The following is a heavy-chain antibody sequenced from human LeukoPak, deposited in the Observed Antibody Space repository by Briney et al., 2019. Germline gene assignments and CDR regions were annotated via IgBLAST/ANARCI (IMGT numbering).Heavy chain of an antibody. D-gene: IGHD3-3*01. CDR2: MQPSGTT. CDR3: ARRGRGWSGYHPQFDY. J-gene: IGHJ4*02. CDR1: GGSISNYY. V-gene: IGHV4-4*07. Sequence: PSETLSLTCSVSGGSISNYYWSWIRQSAGKGLEWIGRMQPSGTTYYNPSLKSRVTISVDTSKNQFSLKLSSVTAADTAVYYCARRGRGWSGYHPQFDYWGQGTLVTVST.